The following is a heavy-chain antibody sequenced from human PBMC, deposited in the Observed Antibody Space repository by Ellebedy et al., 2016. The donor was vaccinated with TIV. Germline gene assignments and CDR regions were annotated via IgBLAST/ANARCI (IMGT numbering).Heavy chain of an antibody. V-gene: IGHV3-30*04. CDR3: ARDGSAWYGGTLDF. Sequence: GGSLRLXXAVSGFSFKTYPMHWVRQAPGKGLEWVALTGPDGNDKFYADSVRGRFTISRDNFNNMLYLQVNSLRTEDSALYYCARDGSAWYGGTLDFWGRGTTLTVSS. J-gene: IGHJ3*01. CDR2: TGPDGNDK. D-gene: IGHD6-13*01. CDR1: GFSFKTYP.